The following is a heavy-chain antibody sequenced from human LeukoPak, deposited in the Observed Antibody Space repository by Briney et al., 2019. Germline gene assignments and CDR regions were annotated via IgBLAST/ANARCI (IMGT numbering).Heavy chain of an antibody. CDR1: EFTFSTYA. D-gene: IGHD1-14*01. J-gene: IGHJ4*02. V-gene: IGHV3-23*01. Sequence: PGGSLRLSCAASEFTFSTYAMSWVRQAPGKGLEWVSTISSRGGNIYYTNSVKGRFTISRDNSKNTLYLQMNSLRAEDTAVYFCATNRYFDSWGQGTLVTVSS. CDR3: ATNRYFDS. CDR2: ISSRGGNI.